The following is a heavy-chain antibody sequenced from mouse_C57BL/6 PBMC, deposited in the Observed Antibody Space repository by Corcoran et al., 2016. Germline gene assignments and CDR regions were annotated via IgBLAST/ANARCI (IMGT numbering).Heavy chain of an antibody. CDR1: GYTFTTYG. J-gene: IGHJ2*01. CDR3: ARLTGDYPFDY. Sequence: QIQLVQSGPELKKPGETVKISCKASGYTFTTYGMSWVKQAPGKGLKWMGWINTYSGVPTYADDFKGRFAFSLETSASTAYLQINNLKNEDTATYFCARLTGDYPFDYLGQGTTLTVSS. CDR2: INTYSGVP. V-gene: IGHV9-3*01. D-gene: IGHD2-4*01.